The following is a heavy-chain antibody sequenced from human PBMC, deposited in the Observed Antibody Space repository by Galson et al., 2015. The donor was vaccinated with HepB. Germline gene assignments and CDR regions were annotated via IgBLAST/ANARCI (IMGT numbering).Heavy chain of an antibody. V-gene: IGHV1-69*13. J-gene: IGHJ6*02. Sequence: SVKVSCKASGGTFSSYAISWVRQAPGQGLEWMGGIIPIFGTANYAQKFQGRVTITADESTSTAYMELSSLRSEDTAVYYCARNTVVRGPSGYYYYGMDVWGQGTTVTVSS. CDR3: ARNTVVRGPSGYYYYGMDV. CDR2: IIPIFGTA. CDR1: GGTFSSYA. D-gene: IGHD3-10*01.